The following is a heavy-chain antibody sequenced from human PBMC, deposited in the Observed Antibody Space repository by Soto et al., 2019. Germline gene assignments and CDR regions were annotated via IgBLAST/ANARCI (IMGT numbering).Heavy chain of an antibody. D-gene: IGHD2-15*01. CDR1: GGSFSGYY. CDR2: INHSGST. CDR3: ARPLHRCVVVVAATHDAFDI. Sequence: QVQLQQWGAGLLKPSETLSLTCAVYGGSFSGYYWSWIRQPPGKGLEWIGEINHSGSTNYNPSLKSRVTITVDTSKNQFHLKLSSVTAADTAVYYCARPLHRCVVVVAATHDAFDIWGQGTMVTVSS. J-gene: IGHJ3*02. V-gene: IGHV4-34*01.